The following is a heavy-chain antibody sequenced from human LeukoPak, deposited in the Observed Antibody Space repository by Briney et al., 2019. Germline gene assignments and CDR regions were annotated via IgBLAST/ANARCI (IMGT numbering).Heavy chain of an antibody. CDR3: ARDQGYSSSWYY. V-gene: IGHV3-48*02. CDR2: ISSSSSTI. Sequence: PGGSLRLSCAASGFTFNTYSMNWVRQAPGKGLEWVSYISSSSSTIYYADSVKGRFTVSRDDAKNSLYLQMNSLRDEDTAVYYCARDQGYSSSWYYWGQGTLVTVSS. D-gene: IGHD6-13*01. J-gene: IGHJ4*02. CDR1: GFTFNTYS.